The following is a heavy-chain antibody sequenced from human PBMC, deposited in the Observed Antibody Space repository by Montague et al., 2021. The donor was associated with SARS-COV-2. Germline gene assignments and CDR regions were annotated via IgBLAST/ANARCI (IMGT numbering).Heavy chain of an antibody. V-gene: IGHV4-59*08. D-gene: IGHD2-2*01. J-gene: IGHJ3*02. CDR2: INYSGST. CDR3: ARLSHKMPAAAFDI. CDR1: GGSISSYY. Sequence: SETLSLTCTVSGGSISSYYWSWIRQPPGKGLEWIGYINYSGSTXXXPSXXXRVTISVDTSKNQFSLKLSSVTAADTAVYYCARLSHKMPAAAFDIWGQGTMVTVSS.